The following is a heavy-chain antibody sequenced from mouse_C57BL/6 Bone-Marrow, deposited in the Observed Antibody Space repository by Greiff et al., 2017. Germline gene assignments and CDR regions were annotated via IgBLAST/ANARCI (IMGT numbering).Heavy chain of an antibody. CDR3: AREGRLLRFAY. Sequence: QVQLQQSGAELVRPGASVKLSCKASGYTFTDYYINWVKQRPGQGLEWIPRIYPGSGNTYYNEKFKGKATLTAEKSSSTAYMQLSSLTSEDSAVYFCAREGRLLRFAYWGQGTLVTVSA. CDR2: IYPGSGNT. CDR1: GYTFTDYY. D-gene: IGHD1-1*01. J-gene: IGHJ3*01. V-gene: IGHV1-76*01.